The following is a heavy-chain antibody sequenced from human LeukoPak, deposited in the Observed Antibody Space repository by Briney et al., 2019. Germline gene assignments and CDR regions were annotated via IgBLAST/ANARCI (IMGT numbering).Heavy chain of an antibody. Sequence: PGRSLRLSCAASGFTFSSYGMHWVRQAPGKGLEWVAVIWYDGSNKYYADSVKGRFTISRDNSKNTPYLQMNSLRAEDTAVYYCAKEGEMATISFDYWGQGTLVTVSS. J-gene: IGHJ4*02. CDR2: IWYDGSNK. CDR3: AKEGEMATISFDY. CDR1: GFTFSSYG. D-gene: IGHD5-24*01. V-gene: IGHV3-33*06.